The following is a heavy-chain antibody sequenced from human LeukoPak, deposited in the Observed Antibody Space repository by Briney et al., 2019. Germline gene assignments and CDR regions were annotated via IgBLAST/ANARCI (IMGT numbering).Heavy chain of an antibody. CDR2: VYHGGST. D-gene: IGHD3-10*01. J-gene: IGHJ4*02. Sequence: PSETLSLTCAVSGGSISSSNWWSWVRQPPGKGLEWIGEVYHGGSTNFNPSLKSRVTISVDRSKNQCSLRLSSVTAADTAVYYCARGEEHGSGTVQFDYWGQGTLVTVSS. CDR3: ARGEEHGSGTVQFDY. V-gene: IGHV4-4*02. CDR1: GGSISSSNW.